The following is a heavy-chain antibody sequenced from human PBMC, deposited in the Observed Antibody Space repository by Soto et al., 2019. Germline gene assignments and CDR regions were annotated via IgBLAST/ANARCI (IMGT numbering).Heavy chain of an antibody. V-gene: IGHV1-18*01. CDR3: ARAGNYDILTGYYFNYYYYMDV. J-gene: IGHJ6*03. D-gene: IGHD3-9*01. Sequence: GASVKVSCKASGYTFTSYGISWVRQAPGQGLEWMRWISAYNGNTNYAQKLQGRVTMTTDTSTSTAYMELRSLRSDDTAVYYCARAGNYDILTGYYFNYYYYMDVWGKGTTVTV. CDR2: ISAYNGNT. CDR1: GYTFTSYG.